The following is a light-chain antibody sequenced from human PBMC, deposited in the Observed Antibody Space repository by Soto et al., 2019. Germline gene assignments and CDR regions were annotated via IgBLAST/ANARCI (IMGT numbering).Light chain of an antibody. V-gene: IGKV3-15*01. CDR3: QQYNDWPPRT. J-gene: IGKJ1*01. Sequence: EIVTTQSPGTLSVSPGERATLSCRASQSVNNKLAWYQQKPGRAPRLLIYGASTRATGIPARFSGSGSGTEFTLTISSLQSEDFAVYYCQQYNDWPPRTFGQGTKVDIK. CDR2: GAS. CDR1: QSVNNK.